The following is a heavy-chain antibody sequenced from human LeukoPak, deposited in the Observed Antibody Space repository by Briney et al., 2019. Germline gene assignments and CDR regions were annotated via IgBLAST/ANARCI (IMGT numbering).Heavy chain of an antibody. Sequence: GASVKVSCKASGYTFTGYYIHWVRQAPGQGLEWMGWINPKSGGTNYAQRFRGRVTMTRDTSISTADLDLSRLKSDDTAVYYCARGGLVATYSYYYYFMDVWGKGTTGTVSS. D-gene: IGHD3/OR15-3a*01. CDR2: INPKSGGT. CDR3: ARGGLVATYSYYYYFMDV. CDR1: GYTFTGYY. V-gene: IGHV1-2*02. J-gene: IGHJ6*03.